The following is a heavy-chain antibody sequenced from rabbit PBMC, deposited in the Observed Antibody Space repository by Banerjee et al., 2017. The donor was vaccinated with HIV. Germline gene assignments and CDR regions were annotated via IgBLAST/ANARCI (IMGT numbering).Heavy chain of an antibody. V-gene: IGHV1S45*01. CDR1: GFSFSGDYW. J-gene: IGHJ2*01. Sequence: QEQLVESGGGLVQPEGSLTLTCTASGFSFSGDYWICWVRQAPGKGPEWIACIYTGDGPTYYASWVNGRFTISETSSTTVTLQMTSLTDADTATYFCARSDGSYAYAFAPWGQGTLVTVS. CDR2: IYTGDGPT. D-gene: IGHD6-1*01. CDR3: ARSDGSYAYAFAP.